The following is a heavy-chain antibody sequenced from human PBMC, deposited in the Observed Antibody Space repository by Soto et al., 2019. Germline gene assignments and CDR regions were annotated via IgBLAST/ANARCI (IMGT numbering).Heavy chain of an antibody. V-gene: IGHV4-59*12. CDR3: ARLADYYDSSGIDY. J-gene: IGHJ4*02. CDR1: GGSISSYY. CDR2: IYYTGST. D-gene: IGHD3-22*01. Sequence: SETLSLTCTVSGGSISSYYWSWIRQPPGKGLEWIGYIYYTGSTNYNPSLKSRITISVDTSKNQFSLNLSSVTAADTAVYYCARLADYYDSSGIDYWGQGTLVTVSS.